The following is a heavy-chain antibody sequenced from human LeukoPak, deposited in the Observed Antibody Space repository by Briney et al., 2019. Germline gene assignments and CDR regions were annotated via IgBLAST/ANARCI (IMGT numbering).Heavy chain of an antibody. CDR2: ISGSGGAT. CDR3: AKGAYYHGSGRYFDY. Sequence: GGSLRLSCAASGFTFSSYAMNWVRQAPGNGLEWVSAISGSGGATYYADSVKGRFTMSRDNSKNTLYLQMNSLRAEDTAVYYCAKGAYYHGSGRYFDYWGQGTLVTVSS. J-gene: IGHJ4*02. V-gene: IGHV3-23*01. CDR1: GFTFSSYA. D-gene: IGHD3-10*01.